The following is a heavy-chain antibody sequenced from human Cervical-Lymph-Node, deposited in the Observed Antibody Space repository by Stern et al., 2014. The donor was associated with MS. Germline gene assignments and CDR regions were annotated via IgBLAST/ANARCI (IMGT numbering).Heavy chain of an antibody. CDR2: VYYSGST. CDR3: ARGRGGSNPYYYGMDV. D-gene: IGHD2-15*01. CDR1: GVSISYYY. V-gene: IGHV4-59*01. Sequence: QVQLQESGPGLVKPSETLSLTCTVSGVSISYYYWTWVRQPPGKGLEWIGYVYYSGSTNYNPSLKSRLTISVDTSKNQFSLKLYSMTAADTAVYYCARGRGGSNPYYYGMDVWGQGTTVTVSS. J-gene: IGHJ6*02.